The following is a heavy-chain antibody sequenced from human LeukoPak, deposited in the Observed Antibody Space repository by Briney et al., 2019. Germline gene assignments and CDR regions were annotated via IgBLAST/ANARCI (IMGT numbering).Heavy chain of an antibody. CDR1: GFTFSSYA. CDR3: ARSDYYDSSGYGDAFDI. Sequence: PGGSLRLSCAASGFTFSSYAMSWVRQAPGKGLEWVSAISGSGGSTYYADSVEGRFTISRDNSKNTLYLQMNSLRAEDTAVYYCARSDYYDSSGYGDAFDIWGQGTMVTVSS. CDR2: ISGSGGST. V-gene: IGHV3-23*01. D-gene: IGHD3-22*01. J-gene: IGHJ3*02.